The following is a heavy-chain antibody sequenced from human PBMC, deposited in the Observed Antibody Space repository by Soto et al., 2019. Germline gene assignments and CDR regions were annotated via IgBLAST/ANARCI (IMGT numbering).Heavy chain of an antibody. Sequence: GGSLRLSCAASGFTFSSYAMSWVRQAPGKGLEWVSAISGSGGSTYYADSVKGRFTISRDNSKNTLYLQMNSLRAEDTAVYYCAKAPSPENYYDSSGYPTAFDYWGQGTLVTVSS. CDR3: AKAPSPENYYDSSGYPTAFDY. J-gene: IGHJ4*02. CDR2: ISGSGGST. CDR1: GFTFSSYA. D-gene: IGHD3-22*01. V-gene: IGHV3-23*01.